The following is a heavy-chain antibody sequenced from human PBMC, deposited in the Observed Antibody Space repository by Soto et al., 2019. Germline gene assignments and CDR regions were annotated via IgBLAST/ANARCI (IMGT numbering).Heavy chain of an antibody. CDR3: AKDLPLWSGYSFSENH. D-gene: IGHD3-3*01. V-gene: IGHV3-23*01. J-gene: IGHJ5*02. Sequence: EVQLLESGGGFVQPGGSLRLSCEGSGFIFSSHAMSWVRQAPGKGLEWVSSVSGSGASVHLPDSLTGRFSSSRDNSKNTVYLEMNSLRVDDTAVYYCAKDLPLWSGYSFSENHWGQGTLVTVSS. CDR2: VSGSGASV. CDR1: GFIFSSHA.